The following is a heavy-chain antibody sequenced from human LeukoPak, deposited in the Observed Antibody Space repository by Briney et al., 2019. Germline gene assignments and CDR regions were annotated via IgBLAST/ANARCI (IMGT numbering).Heavy chain of an antibody. CDR3: ARRFLTIDNWFDP. J-gene: IGHJ5*02. Sequence: SETLSLSCTVSGGSISSSSYYWGWIRQPPGKGLDWIGSIYYSGSTYYNPSLKSRVTISVDTSKNQFSLKLSSVTAAGTAVYYCARRFLTIDNWFDPWGQGTLVTVSS. V-gene: IGHV4-39*01. CDR1: GGSISSSSYY. CDR2: IYYSGST. D-gene: IGHD3-3*01.